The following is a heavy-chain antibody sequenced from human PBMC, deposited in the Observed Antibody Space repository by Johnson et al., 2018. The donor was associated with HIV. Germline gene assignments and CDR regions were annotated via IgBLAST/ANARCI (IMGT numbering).Heavy chain of an antibody. CDR1: GFTFSSYW. CDR3: ASATPGMAAAGPTHPSAFDI. Sequence: VQLVESGGGLVQPGGSLRLSCATSGFTFSSYWMSWVRQAPGKGLDWVANIKIAGGETYYVDSVKGRCTNSRDNAKNSLYLQMNSLRAEDTAVYYCASATPGMAAAGPTHPSAFDIWGQGTMVTVSS. J-gene: IGHJ3*02. D-gene: IGHD6-13*01. CDR2: IKIAGGET. V-gene: IGHV3-7*02.